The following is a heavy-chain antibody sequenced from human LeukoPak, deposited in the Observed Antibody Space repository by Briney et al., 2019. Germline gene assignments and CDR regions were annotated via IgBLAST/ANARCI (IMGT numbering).Heavy chain of an antibody. CDR1: GFTFSSYW. J-gene: IGHJ4*02. CDR3: TRGTNYAADY. D-gene: IGHD5-24*01. V-gene: IGHV3-74*01. CDR2: INSDGSST. Sequence: PGGSLRLSCAASGFTFSSYWMHWVRQAPGKGLVWVSRINSDGSSTTYADSVKGRFTISRDNAKSTLYLQMNSLRAEDTAVYYCTRGTNYAADYWGQGTLVTVSS.